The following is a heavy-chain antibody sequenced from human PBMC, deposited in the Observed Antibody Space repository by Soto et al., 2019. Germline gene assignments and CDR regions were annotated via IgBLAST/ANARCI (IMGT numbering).Heavy chain of an antibody. CDR1: GYTFTDYD. Sequence: QVQVVQSRAEVKKPGASVQVSCKTSGYTFTDYDINWVRQAPGQGLEWMGWMSPDSSNAGYAQQFQGRVSMTSNTSIRTAYMELSSLRTEDTAVYYCEVTTGYWGQGTLVTVSS. V-gene: IGHV1-8*01. CDR2: MSPDSSNA. D-gene: IGHD3-9*01. J-gene: IGHJ4*02. CDR3: EVTTGY.